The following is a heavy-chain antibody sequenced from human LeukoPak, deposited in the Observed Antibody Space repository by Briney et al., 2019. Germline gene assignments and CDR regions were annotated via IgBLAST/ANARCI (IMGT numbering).Heavy chain of an antibody. Sequence: SETLSLTCTVSGGSISSYYWSWIRQPPGKGLEWIGYIYYSGSTNYNPSLKSRVTISVDTSKNQFSLKLSSVTAADTAVYYCARGRRIAVAGRLFFDYWGQGTLVTVSS. CDR3: ARGRRIAVAGRLFFDY. V-gene: IGHV4-59*01. D-gene: IGHD6-19*01. J-gene: IGHJ4*02. CDR2: IYYSGST. CDR1: GGSISSYY.